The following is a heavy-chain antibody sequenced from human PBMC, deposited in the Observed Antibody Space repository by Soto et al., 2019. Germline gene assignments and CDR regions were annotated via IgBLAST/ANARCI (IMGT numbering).Heavy chain of an antibody. CDR2: IYPGDSDT. J-gene: IGHJ4*02. CDR3: ARGSYCSGGSCYFSFDY. Sequence: GESLKISCKGSGYSFTSYWIGWVRQMPGKGLEWMGIIYPGDSDTRYSPSFQGQVTISADKSISTAYLQWSSLKASDTAMYYCARGSYCSGGSCYFSFDYWGQGTLVTVSS. CDR1: GYSFTSYW. D-gene: IGHD2-15*01. V-gene: IGHV5-51*01.